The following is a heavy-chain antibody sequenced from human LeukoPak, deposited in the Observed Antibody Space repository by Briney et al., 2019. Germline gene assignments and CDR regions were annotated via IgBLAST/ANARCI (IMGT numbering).Heavy chain of an antibody. Sequence: SETLSLTCTVSGGSISSYYWSWIRQPAGKGLEWIGRIYTSGSTNYNPSLKSRVTMSVDTSKNQFSLKLSSVTAADTAVYYCARSTLVGATGVHYYYYMDVWGKGTTVTVSS. V-gene: IGHV4-4*07. J-gene: IGHJ6*03. CDR2: IYTSGST. CDR1: GGSISSYY. CDR3: ARSTLVGATGVHYYYYMDV. D-gene: IGHD1-26*01.